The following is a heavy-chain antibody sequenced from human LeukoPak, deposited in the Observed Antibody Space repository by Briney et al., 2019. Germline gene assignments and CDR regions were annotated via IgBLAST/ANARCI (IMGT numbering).Heavy chain of an antibody. V-gene: IGHV3-48*01. Sequence: GGSLRLSCAASGFTFSSYSMNWVRQAPGEGLEWVSYISSSSSTIYYADSVKGRFTISRDNAKNSLYLQMNSLRAEDTAVYYCAREGSNYELDPWGQGTLVTVSS. CDR2: ISSSSSTI. CDR1: GFTFSSYS. D-gene: IGHD4-11*01. CDR3: AREGSNYELDP. J-gene: IGHJ5*02.